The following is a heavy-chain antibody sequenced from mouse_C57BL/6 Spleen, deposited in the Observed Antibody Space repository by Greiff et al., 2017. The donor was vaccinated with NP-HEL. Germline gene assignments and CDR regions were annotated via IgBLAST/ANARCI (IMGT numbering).Heavy chain of an antibody. V-gene: IGHV1-82*01. D-gene: IGHD2-4*01. CDR2: IYPGDGDT. CDR3: ARERGYDYDEGFAY. J-gene: IGHJ3*01. Sequence: QVHVKQSGPELVKPGASVKISCKASGYAFSSSWMNWVKQRPGKGLEWIGRIYPGDGDTNYNGKFKGKATLTADKSSSTAYMQLSSLTSEDSAVYFCARERGYDYDEGFAYWGQGTLVTVSA. CDR1: GYAFSSSW.